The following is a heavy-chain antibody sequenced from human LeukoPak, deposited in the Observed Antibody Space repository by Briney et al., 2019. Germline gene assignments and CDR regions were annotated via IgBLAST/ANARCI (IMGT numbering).Heavy chain of an antibody. D-gene: IGHD2-15*01. V-gene: IGHV4-39*01. CDR2: IYYSGST. Sequence: SETLSLTCTVSGGSISSYYWGWIRQPPGKGLEWIGSIYYSGSTYYNPSLKSRVTISVDTSKNQFSLKLSSVTAADTAVYYCARSTRYCSGGSCYQPFDYWGQGTLVTVSS. CDR3: ARSTRYCSGGSCYQPFDY. CDR1: GGSISSYY. J-gene: IGHJ4*02.